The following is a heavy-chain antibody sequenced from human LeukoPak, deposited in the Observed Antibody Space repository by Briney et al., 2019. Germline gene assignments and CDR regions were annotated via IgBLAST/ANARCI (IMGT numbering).Heavy chain of an antibody. CDR2: IKQDGSEK. CDR1: GFTFSSHW. V-gene: IGHV3-7*01. Sequence: GGSLRLSCAASGFTFSSHWMSWVRQAPGKGLEWVANIKQDGSEKYYVDSVKGRFTISRDNAKNSPYLQMNSLRDEDTALYYCARDKVVGATFFDYWGQGTLVTVSS. J-gene: IGHJ4*02. CDR3: ARDKVVGATFFDY. D-gene: IGHD1-26*01.